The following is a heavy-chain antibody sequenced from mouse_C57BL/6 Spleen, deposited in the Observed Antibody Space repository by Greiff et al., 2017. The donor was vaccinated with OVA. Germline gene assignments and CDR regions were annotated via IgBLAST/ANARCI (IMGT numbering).Heavy chain of an antibody. J-gene: IGHJ4*01. Sequence: QVQLKEPGAELVKPGASVKLSCKASGYTFTSYWMHWVKQRPGRGLEWIGRIDPNSGGTKYNEKFKSKATLTVDKPSSTAYMQLSSLTSEDSAVYYCARNDYGSSSYYYAMDYWGQGTSVTVSS. CDR1: GYTFTSYW. V-gene: IGHV1-72*01. D-gene: IGHD1-1*01. CDR2: IDPNSGGT. CDR3: ARNDYGSSSYYYAMDY.